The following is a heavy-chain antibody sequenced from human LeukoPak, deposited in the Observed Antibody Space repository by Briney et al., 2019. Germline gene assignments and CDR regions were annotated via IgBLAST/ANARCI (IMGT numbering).Heavy chain of an antibody. CDR2: IYSGGRT. Sequence: GGSLRLSCAASGFTVSSNYMSWVRQTPGKGLEWVSIIYSGGRTYYADSVKGRFTISRDNSKNTLYLQMNSLRAEDTAVYYCARDLEVTLVAVTNRRPRNYYYYAMDVWGQGTTVTDSS. V-gene: IGHV3-66*01. CDR1: GFTVSSNY. CDR3: ARDLEVTLVAVTNRRPRNYYYYAMDV. J-gene: IGHJ6*02. D-gene: IGHD4-17*01.